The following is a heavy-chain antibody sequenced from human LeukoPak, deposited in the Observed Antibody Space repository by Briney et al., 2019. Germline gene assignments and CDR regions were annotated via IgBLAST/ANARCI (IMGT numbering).Heavy chain of an antibody. V-gene: IGHV3-30*04. CDR1: GFTFSSYA. CDR3: ARAGELLDPGNYFDY. J-gene: IGHJ4*02. CDR2: ISYDGSNK. Sequence: GGSLRLSCAASGFTFSSYAMHWVRQAPGKGLEWVAVISYDGSNKYYADSVKGRFTISRDNSKNTLYLQMNSLRAEDTAVYYCARAGELLDPGNYFDYWGQGTLATVSS. D-gene: IGHD1-26*01.